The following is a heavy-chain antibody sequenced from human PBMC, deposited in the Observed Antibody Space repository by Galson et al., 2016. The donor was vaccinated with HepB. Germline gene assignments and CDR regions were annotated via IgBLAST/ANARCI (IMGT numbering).Heavy chain of an antibody. J-gene: IGHJ4*02. CDR3: GKHGGFDY. CDR1: GFPFSNSG. D-gene: IGHD3-16*01. CDR2: ITRSGVAT. V-gene: IGHV3-23*01. Sequence: SLRLSCAASGFPFSNSGMSWVRQAPGRGLEWVSGITRSGVATHYADFVTGRFTISRDNSKNTLYLYMNNLTAGDTAIYYCGKHGGFDYWGQGALVTVSS.